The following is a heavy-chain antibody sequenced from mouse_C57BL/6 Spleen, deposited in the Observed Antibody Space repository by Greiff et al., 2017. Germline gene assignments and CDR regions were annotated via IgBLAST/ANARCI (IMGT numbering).Heavy chain of an antibody. D-gene: IGHD1-1*01. V-gene: IGHV14-3*01. CDR3: ASPYYYGSFFDD. Sequence: VQLQQSVAELVRPEASVKLSCTASGFNIKNTYMHWVKQRPEQGLEWIGRIDPANGNTKYAPKFQGKATITADTSSNTAYLQLSSLTSEDNALEYWASPYYYGSFFDDWGQGTTLTVSS. CDR2: IDPANGNT. J-gene: IGHJ2*01. CDR1: GFNIKNTY.